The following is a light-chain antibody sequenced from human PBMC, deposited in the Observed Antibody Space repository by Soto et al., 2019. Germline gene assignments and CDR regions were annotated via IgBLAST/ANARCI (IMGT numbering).Light chain of an antibody. CDR1: TSSIGRNY. Sequence: QSALTQPPSASGTPGQRVTISCSGGTSSIGRNYVYWYQQLPGTAPKLVIYRNNQRPSGVPDRFSGAKSGTSASLAIRGLRSEDEADYYCAAWDESLSGLYVFGTGTKVTVL. J-gene: IGLJ1*01. CDR2: RNN. V-gene: IGLV1-47*01. CDR3: AAWDESLSGLYV.